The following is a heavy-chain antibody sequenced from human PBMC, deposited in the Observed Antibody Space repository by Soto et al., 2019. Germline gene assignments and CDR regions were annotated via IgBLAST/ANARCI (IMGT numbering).Heavy chain of an antibody. J-gene: IGHJ4*02. V-gene: IGHV1-18*01. CDR1: GYTFTSYG. D-gene: IGHD4-4*01. CDR3: ARDNDYSKYEDIPYYFDY. CDR2: ISAYNGNT. Sequence: ASVKVSCKASGYTFTSYGISWVRQAPGQGLEWMGWISAYNGNTNYAQKLQGRVTMTTDTSTSTAYMELRSLRSDDTAVYYCARDNDYSKYEDIPYYFDYWGQGTLVPVSS.